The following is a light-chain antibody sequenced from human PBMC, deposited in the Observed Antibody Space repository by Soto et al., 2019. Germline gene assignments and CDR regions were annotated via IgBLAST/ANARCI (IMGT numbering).Light chain of an antibody. V-gene: IGKV1-27*01. J-gene: IGKJ4*01. CDR3: QKCKVAPFT. Sequence: DIQMTQSPSSLSAFVGDRVTITCRASQDIGNFLAWYQQKPGKVPKLLLYAASTLQSGVPSRFSGSGSGTDFTLTISSLQPEDVATYYCQKCKVAPFTFGGGTKVEIK. CDR1: QDIGNF. CDR2: AAS.